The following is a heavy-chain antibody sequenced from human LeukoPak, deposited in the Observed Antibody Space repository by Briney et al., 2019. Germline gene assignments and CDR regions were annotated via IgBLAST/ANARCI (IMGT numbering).Heavy chain of an antibody. CDR3: ARAKVLVPDH. CDR2: INPNSGGT. V-gene: IGHV1-2*02. J-gene: IGHJ4*02. CDR1: GYTFTAYY. Sequence: ASVKVSCKASGYTFTAYYMHWMRQAPEQGPEWMGWINPNSGGTNFAQKFQGRVTMTSDTSISTAYMELSSLRSDDTAIYYCARAKVLVPDHWGQGTLVTVSS.